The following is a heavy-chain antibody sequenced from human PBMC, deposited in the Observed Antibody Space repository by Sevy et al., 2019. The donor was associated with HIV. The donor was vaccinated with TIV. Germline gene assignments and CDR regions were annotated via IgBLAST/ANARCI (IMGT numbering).Heavy chain of an antibody. D-gene: IGHD3-22*01. Sequence: GGSLRLSCAASGFTFRTYAMSWVRQAPGKGLEWVSDISGSGRDTYYADSVKGRFTISRDNSKNTLYLQMSSLRAEDTAVYYCAKDASYYDGSGYSMSQWYYGMDVWGQGTTVTVSS. CDR3: AKDASYYDGSGYSMSQWYYGMDV. CDR1: GFTFRTYA. CDR2: ISGSGRDT. V-gene: IGHV3-23*01. J-gene: IGHJ6*02.